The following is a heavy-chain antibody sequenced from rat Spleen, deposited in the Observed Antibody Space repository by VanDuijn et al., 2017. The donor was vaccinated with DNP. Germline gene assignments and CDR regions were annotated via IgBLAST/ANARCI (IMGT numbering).Heavy chain of an antibody. V-gene: IGHV2S12*01. CDR1: GFSLTSYG. D-gene: IGHD4-3*01. CDR2: ISSGGST. CDR3: TRAGFGVPMDA. J-gene: IGHJ4*01. Sequence: QVQLKESGPGLVQPSQTLSLTCTVSGFSLTSYGVSWVRQPPGKGLEWIAAISSGGSTYYNSALKSRLSISRDTSKSQVFLKMNSLQTEDTAIYFCTRAGFGVPMDAWGQGTSVTVSS.